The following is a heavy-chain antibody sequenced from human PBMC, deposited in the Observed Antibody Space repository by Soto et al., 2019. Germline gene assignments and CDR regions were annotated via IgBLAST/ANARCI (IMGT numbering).Heavy chain of an antibody. CDR1: GYSFTSYW. Sequence: PGESLKISCKASGYSFTSYWIDWVRQMPGKGLEWMGIIYPGDSDTRYSPSFQGQVTISADKSISTAYLQWSSLKASDTAMYYCARGGYIVVVPAAPNYYGMDVWGQGTTVTVSS. V-gene: IGHV5-51*01. CDR2: IYPGDSDT. D-gene: IGHD2-2*01. J-gene: IGHJ6*02. CDR3: ARGGYIVVVPAAPNYYGMDV.